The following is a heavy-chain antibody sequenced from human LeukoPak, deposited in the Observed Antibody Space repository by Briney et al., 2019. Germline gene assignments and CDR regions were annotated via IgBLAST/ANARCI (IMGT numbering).Heavy chain of an antibody. CDR1: GFTFSSYW. D-gene: IGHD1-26*01. CDR3: ARPPNSGNYYYYGMDV. V-gene: IGHV3-74*01. Sequence: GGSLRLSCAASGFTFSSYWMHWVRQAPGKGLVWVSRINSDGSSTSYADSVKGRFTISRDNAKNTLYLQMNSLRAEDTAVYYCARPPNSGNYYYYGMDVWGQGTTVTVSS. CDR2: INSDGSST. J-gene: IGHJ6*02.